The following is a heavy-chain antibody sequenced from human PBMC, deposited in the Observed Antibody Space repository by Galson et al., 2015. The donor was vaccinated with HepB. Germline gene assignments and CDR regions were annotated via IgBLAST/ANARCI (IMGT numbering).Heavy chain of an antibody. CDR2: ISYDGSNK. Sequence: SLRLSCAASGFTFSSYGMHWVRQAPGKGLEWVAVISYDGSNKYYADSVKGRFTISRDNSKNTLYLQMNSLRAEDTAVYYCAKDGPDYYYYYMDVWGKGTTVTVSS. CDR1: GFTFSSYG. V-gene: IGHV3-30*18. CDR3: AKDGPDYYYYYMDV. J-gene: IGHJ6*03.